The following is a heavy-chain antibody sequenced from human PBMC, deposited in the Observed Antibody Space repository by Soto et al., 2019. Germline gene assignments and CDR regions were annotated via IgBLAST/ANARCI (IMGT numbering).Heavy chain of an antibody. J-gene: IGHJ4*02. CDR3: ARDLFYYDRSGWWGLDS. Sequence: QVQLVQSGAEVKKPGASVKVSCKASGYRFTNYGISWVRQAPGQGLEWMGWSSTYNGTRNYAQKLQGRVTMTTDTSTSTAYMELRCLRSDDTSVYYCARDLFYYDRSGWWGLDSWGQVSLVTVSS. V-gene: IGHV1-18*04. CDR1: GYRFTNYG. D-gene: IGHD3-22*01. CDR2: SSTYNGTR.